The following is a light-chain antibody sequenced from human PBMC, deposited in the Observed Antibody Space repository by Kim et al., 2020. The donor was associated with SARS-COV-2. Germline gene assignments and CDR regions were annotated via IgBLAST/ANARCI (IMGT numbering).Light chain of an antibody. CDR1: QSISTY. CDR3: QQSYITPIT. J-gene: IGKJ5*01. CDR2: GAS. V-gene: IGKV1-39*01. Sequence: ASAGDRVTITCRASQSISTYLNWYQQRPGEAPKLLIYGASTLRSGVPSRFSGSGSGTDFTLTISNLQPEDFASYFCQQSYITPITFGPGTRLEIK.